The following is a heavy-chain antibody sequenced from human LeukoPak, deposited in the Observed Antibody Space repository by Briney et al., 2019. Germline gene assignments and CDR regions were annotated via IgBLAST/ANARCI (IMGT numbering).Heavy chain of an antibody. CDR1: GGTFSSYA. Sequence: SVKVSCKASGGTFSSYAISWVRQAPGQGLEWMGGIIPIFGTANYAQKFQGRVTMTRDMSTSTVYMELSSLRSEDTAVYYCAGSPQNYIDYWGQGTLVTVSS. CDR3: AGSPQNYIDY. CDR2: IIPIFGTA. V-gene: IGHV1-69*05. D-gene: IGHD3-10*01. J-gene: IGHJ4*02.